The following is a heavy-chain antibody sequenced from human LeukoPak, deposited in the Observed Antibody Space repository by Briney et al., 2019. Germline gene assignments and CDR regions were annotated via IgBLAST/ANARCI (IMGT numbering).Heavy chain of an antibody. V-gene: IGHV1-2*02. D-gene: IGHD1-1*01. Sequence: ASVKVSCKASGYTFTGYYMHWVRQAPGQGLEWMGWINPNSGGTNYAQKFQERVTITRDMSTSTAYMELSSLRSEDTAVYYCAAAGWNRGGVGYFDYWGQGTLVTVSS. CDR2: INPNSGGT. CDR1: GYTFTGYY. J-gene: IGHJ4*02. CDR3: AAAGWNRGGVGYFDY.